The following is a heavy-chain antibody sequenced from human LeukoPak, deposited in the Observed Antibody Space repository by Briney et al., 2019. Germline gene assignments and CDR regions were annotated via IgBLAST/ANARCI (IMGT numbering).Heavy chain of an antibody. D-gene: IGHD3-9*01. CDR1: GFTFDDYA. J-gene: IGHJ6*03. V-gene: IGHV3-48*01. CDR2: ISSSSSTI. CDR3: ARDYYDILTGYSAHHYYMDV. Sequence: PGGSLRLSCAASGFTFDDYAMSWVRQAPGKGLEWVSYISSSSSTIYYADSVKGRFTISRDNAKNSLYLQMNSLRAEDTAVYYCARDYYDILTGYSAHHYYMDVWGKGTTVTVSS.